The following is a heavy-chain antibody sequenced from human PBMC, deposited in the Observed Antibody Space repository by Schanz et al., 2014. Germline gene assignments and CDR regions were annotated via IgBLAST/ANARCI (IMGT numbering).Heavy chain of an antibody. J-gene: IGHJ4*02. CDR1: GFSVGNKY. CDR2: ISGGGGTT. D-gene: IGHD3-10*01. CDR3: VRDELLWFGEVLSLDY. Sequence: EVQLVESGGGLVQPGGSLRLSCAASGFSVGNKYMNWVRQAPGKGLEWVSAISGGGGTTYYTDSVKGRFTISRDNSNKTVDLQMNSLRAEDTALYYCVRDELLWFGEVLSLDYWGQGALVTVSS. V-gene: IGHV3-23*04.